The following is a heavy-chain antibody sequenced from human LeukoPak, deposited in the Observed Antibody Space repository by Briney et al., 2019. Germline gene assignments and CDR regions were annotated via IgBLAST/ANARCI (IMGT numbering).Heavy chain of an antibody. CDR2: ISSRSRTK. J-gene: IGHJ4*02. D-gene: IGHD3-22*01. V-gene: IGHV3-48*02. Sequence: PGGSLRLSCAAAGFTFSTYSMNWGRQAPGKGLEWGSYISSRSRTKYYADSVKGRFTISRDNAKNSLNLQMRSLRHEETAVYYCARDHFDRSGYYYGFDNWGQGTLVPVSS. CDR3: ARDHFDRSGYYYGFDN. CDR1: GFTFSTYS.